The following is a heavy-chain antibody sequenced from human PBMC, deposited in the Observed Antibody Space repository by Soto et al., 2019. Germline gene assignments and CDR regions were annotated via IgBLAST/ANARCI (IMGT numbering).Heavy chain of an antibody. CDR1: GFTFSSYA. Sequence: GGSLRLSCAASGFTFSSYAMSWVRQAPGKGLEWVSAISGSGGSTYYADSVKGRFTISRDNSKNTLYLQMNSLRAEDTAVYYCAKDRRDGSGSYYLYYYYGMDVWGQGTTVTVSS. CDR2: ISGSGGST. D-gene: IGHD3-10*01. CDR3: AKDRRDGSGSYYLYYYYGMDV. J-gene: IGHJ6*02. V-gene: IGHV3-23*01.